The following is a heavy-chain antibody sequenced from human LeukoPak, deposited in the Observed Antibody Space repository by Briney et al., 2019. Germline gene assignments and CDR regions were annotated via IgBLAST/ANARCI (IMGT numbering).Heavy chain of an antibody. CDR1: GFTFSSYE. V-gene: IGHV3-48*03. Sequence: GGSLRLSCAASGFTFSSYEMNWVRQAPGKGLEWVSYISSSGSTIYYADSVKGRFTTSRDNAKNSLYLQMNSLRAEDTAVYYCAREAMIVVDAFDIWGQGTMVTVSS. J-gene: IGHJ3*02. D-gene: IGHD3-22*01. CDR3: AREAMIVVDAFDI. CDR2: ISSSGSTI.